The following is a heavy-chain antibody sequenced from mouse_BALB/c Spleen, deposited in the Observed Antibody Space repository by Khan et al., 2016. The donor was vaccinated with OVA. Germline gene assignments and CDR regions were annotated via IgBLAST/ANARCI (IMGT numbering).Heavy chain of an antibody. CDR3: ARTEIQYYGAYTMDY. J-gene: IGHJ4*01. V-gene: IGHV14-3*02. Sequence: EVQLQESGAELVKPGASVKLSCTASGFNIKDTYMPWVKQRPEQGLEWIGRIDPATGNIQYDPKFQGKATLTADTSSNTAFLHLSSLTSEDTAVYYCARTEIQYYGAYTMDYWGQGTSVTVSS. CDR2: IDPATGNI. D-gene: IGHD1-2*01. CDR1: GFNIKDTY.